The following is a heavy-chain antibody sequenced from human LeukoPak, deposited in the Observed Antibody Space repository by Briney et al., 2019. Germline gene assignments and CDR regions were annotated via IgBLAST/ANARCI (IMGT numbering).Heavy chain of an antibody. CDR3: ARDGYHYYGSGTYFGYYYMDV. CDR1: GFTFSTSG. Sequence: GGSLRLSCAASGFTFSTSGMHWVRQAPGKGLEWVAFIRYDGRNKYYADSVKGRFTISRDNSKNTLYLQMNGLRAEDTAVYYCARDGYHYYGSGTYFGYYYMDVWGKGTTVTISS. CDR2: IRYDGRNK. V-gene: IGHV3-30*02. J-gene: IGHJ6*03. D-gene: IGHD3-10*01.